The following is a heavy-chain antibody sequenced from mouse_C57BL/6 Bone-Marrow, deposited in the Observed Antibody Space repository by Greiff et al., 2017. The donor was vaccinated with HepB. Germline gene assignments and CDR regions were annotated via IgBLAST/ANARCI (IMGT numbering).Heavy chain of an antibody. V-gene: IGHV5-12*01. J-gene: IGHJ3*01. D-gene: IGHD3-2*02. CDR1: GFTFSDYY. CDR2: ISNGGGST. Sequence: EVQGVESGGGLVQPGGSLKLSCAASGFTFSDYYMYWVRQTPEKRLEWVAYISNGGGSTYYPDTVKGRFTISRDNAKNTLYLQMSRLKSEDTAMYYSARLEDSSRVTLAYWGQGTLVTVSA. CDR3: ARLEDSSRVTLAY.